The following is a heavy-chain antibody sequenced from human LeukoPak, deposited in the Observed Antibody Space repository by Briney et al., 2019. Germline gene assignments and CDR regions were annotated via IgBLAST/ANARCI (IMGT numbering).Heavy chain of an antibody. CDR3: ARESYYYYDSAGGAFDI. D-gene: IGHD3-22*01. V-gene: IGHV3-30-3*01. CDR1: GFTFSSYW. CDR2: ISYDGSNK. J-gene: IGHJ3*02. Sequence: TGGSLRLSCAASGFTFSSYWMHWVRQAPGKGLEWVAVISYDGSNKYYADSVKGRFTISRDNSKNTLYLQMNSLRAEDTAVYYCARESYYYYDSAGGAFDIWGQGTMVTVSS.